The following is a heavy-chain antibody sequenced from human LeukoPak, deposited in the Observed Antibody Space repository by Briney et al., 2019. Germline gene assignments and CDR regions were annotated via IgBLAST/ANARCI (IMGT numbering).Heavy chain of an antibody. V-gene: IGHV3-30*18. Sequence: PGRSLRLSCAASGFTFSSYGTHWVRQAPGKGLEWVAVISYDGSNKYYADSVKGRFTISRDNSKNTLYLQMNSLRAEDTAVYYCAKGWEPGIDYWGQGTLVTVSS. D-gene: IGHD1-26*01. J-gene: IGHJ4*02. CDR1: GFTFSSYG. CDR2: ISYDGSNK. CDR3: AKGWEPGIDY.